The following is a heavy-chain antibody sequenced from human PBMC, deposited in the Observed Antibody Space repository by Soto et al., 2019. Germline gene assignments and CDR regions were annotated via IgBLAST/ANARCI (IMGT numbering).Heavy chain of an antibody. CDR2: IYYSGST. V-gene: IGHV4-59*08. CDR3: ARRYGMAWDY. Sequence: QVQLQESGPGLVKPSETLSLTCTVSGGSISSYYWSWIRQPPGKGLEWIGYIYYSGSTNYNPSLKSRVTMSVDTSTTQFSLTLSSVTAADTAVYYCARRYGMAWDYWGQGTLVTVSS. J-gene: IGHJ4*02. CDR1: GGSISSYY. D-gene: IGHD2-8*01.